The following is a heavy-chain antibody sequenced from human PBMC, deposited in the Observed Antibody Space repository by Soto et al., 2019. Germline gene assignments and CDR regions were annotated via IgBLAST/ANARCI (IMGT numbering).Heavy chain of an antibody. Sequence: QVQLVQSGAEVKKPGSSVKVSCKASGGTFSSYAISWVRQAPGQGLEWMGGIIPIFGTVDYAQKFQGRVTITADESTSTAYMELSSLRSEDTAVYYCASLIAAAGPPHSPRYYYGMDVWGQGTTVTVSS. D-gene: IGHD6-13*01. CDR3: ASLIAAAGPPHSPRYYYGMDV. J-gene: IGHJ6*02. CDR2: IIPIFGTV. V-gene: IGHV1-69*12. CDR1: GGTFSSYA.